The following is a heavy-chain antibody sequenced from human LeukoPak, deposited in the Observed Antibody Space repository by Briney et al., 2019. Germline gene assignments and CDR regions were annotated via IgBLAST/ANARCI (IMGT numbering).Heavy chain of an antibody. Sequence: ASVKVSCKASGYTFTGYYMHWVRQAPGQGLEWMGWINPNSGDTNYAQKFQGRVTVTRDTSISTAYMELSRLRSDDTAVYYCARGALGYYGSGSYIWFDPWGHGTLVTVSS. CDR3: ARGALGYYGSGSYIWFDP. CDR1: GYTFTGYY. V-gene: IGHV1-2*02. J-gene: IGHJ5*02. CDR2: INPNSGDT. D-gene: IGHD3-10*01.